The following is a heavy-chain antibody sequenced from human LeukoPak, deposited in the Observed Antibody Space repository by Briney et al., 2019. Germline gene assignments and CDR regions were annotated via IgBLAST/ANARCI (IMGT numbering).Heavy chain of an antibody. J-gene: IGHJ4*02. Sequence: ASVKVFCKASGYTFTGYYMHWVRQAPGQGLEWMGWINPNSGGTNYAQKFQDRVTMTRDTSISTAYMELSRLRSDDTAVYYCARDILKRWYYFDYWGQGTLVTVSS. CDR1: GYTFTGYY. CDR2: INPNSGGT. D-gene: IGHD4-23*01. CDR3: ARDILKRWYYFDY. V-gene: IGHV1-2*02.